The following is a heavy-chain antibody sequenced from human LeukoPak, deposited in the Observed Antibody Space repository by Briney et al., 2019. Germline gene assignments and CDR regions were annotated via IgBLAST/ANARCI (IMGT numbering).Heavy chain of an antibody. Sequence: KPSETLSLTCAVYGGSFSGYYWSWIRQPPGKGLEWIGEINHSGSTNYNPSLKSRVTISVDTSKNQFSLKLNSVTAADTAVYYCARWRRPGFDYWGQGTLVTVSS. CDR3: ARWRRPGFDY. J-gene: IGHJ4*02. V-gene: IGHV4-34*01. CDR1: GGSFSGYY. D-gene: IGHD1-14*01. CDR2: INHSGST.